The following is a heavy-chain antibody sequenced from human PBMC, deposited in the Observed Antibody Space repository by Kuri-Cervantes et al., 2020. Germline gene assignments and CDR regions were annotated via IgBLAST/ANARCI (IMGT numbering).Heavy chain of an antibody. D-gene: IGHD3-10*01. CDR1: GGSFSGYY. Sequence: ESLKISCAVYGGSFSGYYWSWIRQPPGKGLEWIGEINHSGSTNYNPSLKSRVTISVDTSKNQFSLKLSSVTAADTAVYYCARGPYYYGSGPSHAFDIWGQGTMVTVSS. CDR3: ARGPYYYGSGPSHAFDI. CDR2: INHSGST. J-gene: IGHJ3*02. V-gene: IGHV4-34*01.